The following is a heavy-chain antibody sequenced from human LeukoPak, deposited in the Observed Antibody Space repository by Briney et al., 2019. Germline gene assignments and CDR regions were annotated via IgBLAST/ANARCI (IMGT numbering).Heavy chain of an antibody. D-gene: IGHD2-2*01. Sequence: ASVKVSCKASGYTFTSYGISWVRQAPGQELEWMGWISAYNGNTNYAQKLQGRVTMTTDTSTSTAYMELRSLRSDDTAVYYCAGDGYQLLLDAFDIWGQGTMVTVSS. V-gene: IGHV1-18*04. J-gene: IGHJ3*02. CDR3: AGDGYQLLLDAFDI. CDR2: ISAYNGNT. CDR1: GYTFTSYG.